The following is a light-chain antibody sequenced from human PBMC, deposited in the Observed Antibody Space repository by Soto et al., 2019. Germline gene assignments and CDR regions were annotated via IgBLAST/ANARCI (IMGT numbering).Light chain of an antibody. J-gene: IGLJ2*01. CDR3: QSFDASLTTSI. Sequence: QSVLTQPPSVSGTPGQRVSMSCTGTSSNLGAGFDVHWYQQLPGTAPRLVIFGNNVRPSVVPDRVSGSKSGTSASLSVTGLQAEDEAVYYSQSFDASLTTSIFGAGTNLTVL. CDR1: SSNLGAGFD. CDR2: GNN. V-gene: IGLV1-40*01.